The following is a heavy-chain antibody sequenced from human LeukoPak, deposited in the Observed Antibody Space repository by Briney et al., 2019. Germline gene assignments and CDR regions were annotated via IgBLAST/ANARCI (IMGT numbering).Heavy chain of an antibody. CDR1: GYYFNTYW. D-gene: IGHD2-8*01. Sequence: GESLKISCEASGYYFNTYWIVWVRQMPGKGLEWMGIIYPGDSDTRYSPSFQGQVTISVDKSITTAYLQWSSLKASDTAMYYCARLAAGMTTTNHYYYYMDVWGKGTTVTVSS. J-gene: IGHJ6*03. V-gene: IGHV5-51*01. CDR3: ARLAAGMTTTNHYYYYMDV. CDR2: IYPGDSDT.